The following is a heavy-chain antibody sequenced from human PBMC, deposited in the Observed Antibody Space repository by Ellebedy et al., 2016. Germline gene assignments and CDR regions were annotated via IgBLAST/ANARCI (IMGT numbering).Heavy chain of an antibody. J-gene: IGHJ5*02. CDR3: ARGTGPSRFDP. CDR1: GYTFTAQY. CDR2: INPNGGAT. Sequence: ASVKVPCKASGYTFTAQYIHWVRQAPGQGLEWMGWINPNGGATLYAQKFQGRVTMTRDTSISTAYMDLNRLTSNDTAVYYCARGTGPSRFDPWGQGTLVTVST. V-gene: IGHV1-2*02. D-gene: IGHD3-10*01.